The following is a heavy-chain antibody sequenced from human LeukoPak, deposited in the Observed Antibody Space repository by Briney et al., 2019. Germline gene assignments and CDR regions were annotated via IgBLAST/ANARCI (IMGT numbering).Heavy chain of an antibody. V-gene: IGHV1-24*01. J-gene: IGHJ6*02. D-gene: IGHD3-9*01. Sequence: GGSLRLSCAASGFTFSSYGMHWVRQAPGKGLEWMGGFDPEDGETIYAQKFQGRVTMTEDTSTDTAYMELSSLRSEDTAVYYCATLPPSHQSGPPYYDILTGYSQFYYYYGMDVWGQGTTVTVSS. CDR2: FDPEDGET. CDR3: ATLPPSHQSGPPYYDILTGYSQFYYYYGMDV. CDR1: GFTFSSYG.